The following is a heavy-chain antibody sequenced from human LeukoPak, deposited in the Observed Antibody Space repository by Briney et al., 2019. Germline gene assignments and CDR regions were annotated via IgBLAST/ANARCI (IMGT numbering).Heavy chain of an antibody. D-gene: IGHD3-22*01. CDR1: GFTFSSYS. Sequence: GGSLRLSCAASGFTFSSYSMNWVRQAPGKGLEWVSYISSSSSTIYYADSVKGRFTISRDNAKNSLYLQMNSLRAEDTAVYYCAKEAINYYDSSGYYHYWGQGTLVTVSS. J-gene: IGHJ4*02. CDR2: ISSSSSTI. CDR3: AKEAINYYDSSGYYHY. V-gene: IGHV3-48*01.